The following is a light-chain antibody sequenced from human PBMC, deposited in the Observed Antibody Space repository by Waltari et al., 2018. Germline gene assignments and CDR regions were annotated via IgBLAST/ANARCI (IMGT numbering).Light chain of an antibody. CDR2: EVS. V-gene: IGLV2-8*01. Sequence: QSALTQPPSASGSPGQSVTIPCTGTSSDVGGYNYVSWYQQHPGKAPKLMIYEVSKRPSGVPDRFSGSESGNTASLTVSGLQAEDEADYYCSSYAGSNNFEVVFGGGTKLTVL. CDR1: SSDVGGYNY. CDR3: SSYAGSNNFEVV. J-gene: IGLJ2*01.